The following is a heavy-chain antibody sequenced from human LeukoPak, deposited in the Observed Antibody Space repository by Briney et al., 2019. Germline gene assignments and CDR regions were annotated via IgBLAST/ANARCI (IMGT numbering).Heavy chain of an antibody. CDR3: ARFYGVPGGWFDP. CDR2: IYDGGST. V-gene: IGHV3-66*01. Sequence: GGSLRLSCAASGITISSNHMSWLRQAPGKGLEWVSVIYDGGSTYYADSVKGRFTISRDNSKNTLYLQMNSLRAEDTAVYYCARFYGVPGGWFDPWGQGTLVTVSS. CDR1: GITISSNH. D-gene: IGHD4-17*01. J-gene: IGHJ5*02.